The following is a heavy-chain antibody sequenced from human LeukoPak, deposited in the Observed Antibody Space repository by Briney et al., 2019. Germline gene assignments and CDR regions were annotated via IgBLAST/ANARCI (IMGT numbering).Heavy chain of an antibody. CDR3: VGTTPPYSGSYYGDAFDI. CDR2: TRNKANSYTT. CDR1: GFTVSSNY. J-gene: IGHJ3*02. V-gene: IGHV3-72*01. Sequence: GGSLRLSCAASGFTVSSNYMDWVRQAPGKGLEWVGRTRNKANSYTTEYAASVKGRFTISRDDSKNSLYLQMNSLKTEDTAVYYCVGTTPPYSGSYYGDAFDIWGQGTMVTVSS. D-gene: IGHD1-26*01.